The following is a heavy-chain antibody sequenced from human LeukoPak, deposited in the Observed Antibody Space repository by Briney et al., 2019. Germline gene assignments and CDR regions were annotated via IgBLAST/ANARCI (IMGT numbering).Heavy chain of an antibody. Sequence: GGSLRLSCAASGLTLSSYGMHWVRQAPGKGLEWVANIKEDGSEKNYVDSVRGRFTISRDNAKNSLYLQMNSLRAEDTAVYYCARDSGWYPVDYWGQGTLVTVSS. CDR1: GLTLSSYG. V-gene: IGHV3-7*01. CDR3: ARDSGWYPVDY. D-gene: IGHD6-19*01. CDR2: IKEDGSEK. J-gene: IGHJ4*02.